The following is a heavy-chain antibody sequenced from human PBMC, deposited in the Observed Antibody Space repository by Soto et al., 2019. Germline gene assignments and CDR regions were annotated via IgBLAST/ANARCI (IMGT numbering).Heavy chain of an antibody. J-gene: IGHJ6*02. V-gene: IGHV4-4*02. Sequence: QVQLQESGPGLVKPSGTLSLTCAVSGGSISSSNWWSWVRQPPGKGLAWIGEIDHSGSTNYNPSLKSRVTISVEKSKNQVSLTLSSVTAADTAVYYCARDSSLYSSSWYRDVYYYYYGMDVWGQGTTVTVSS. CDR3: ARDSSLYSSSWYRDVYYYYYGMDV. CDR1: GGSISSSNW. D-gene: IGHD6-13*01. CDR2: IDHSGST.